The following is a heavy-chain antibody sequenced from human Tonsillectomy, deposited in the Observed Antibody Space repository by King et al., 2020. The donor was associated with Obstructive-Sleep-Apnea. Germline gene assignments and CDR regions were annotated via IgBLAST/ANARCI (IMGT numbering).Heavy chain of an antibody. CDR3: ARDSSYTATFDY. V-gene: IGHV3-21*01. D-gene: IGHD5-18*01. CDR1: GFTFSSYS. J-gene: IGHJ4*02. Sequence: VQLVESGGGLVKPGGSLRLSFAASGFTFSSYSMNWVRQAPGEGLGWVSSISSSSSYIYYTDSVKGRFTISCENAKNSLYLQMNSLRAEDTAVYYCARDSSYTATFDYWGQGTLVTVSS. CDR2: ISSSSSYI.